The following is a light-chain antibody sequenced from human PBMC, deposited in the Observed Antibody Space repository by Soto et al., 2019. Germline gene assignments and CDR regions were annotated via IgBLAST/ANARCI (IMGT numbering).Light chain of an antibody. J-gene: IGLJ2*01. CDR2: DVN. V-gene: IGLV2-14*01. Sequence: QSALTPPPSVSGSPGQSLTISCSGTSSDIGAYNYVSWYQQHPGKAPKLMIYDVNIRPSGVSDRFSVSKSGNTASLTISGLQAEDEADYYCTSWTTSTTMKFGGGTKVTVL. CDR1: SSDIGAYNY. CDR3: TSWTTSTTMK.